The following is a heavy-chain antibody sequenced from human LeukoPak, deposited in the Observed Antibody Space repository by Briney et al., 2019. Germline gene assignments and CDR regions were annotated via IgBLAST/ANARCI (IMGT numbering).Heavy chain of an antibody. CDR2: FHDSEST. J-gene: IGHJ4*02. CDR1: GGSISNSY. Sequence: SETLSLTCTVSGGSISNSYWSWIRQPPGKGLEWIGFFHDSESTNYNPSLKSRVSISLDTSKNQVSLWLSSVTAADTAVYYCARRIKSGPKAAAGYFDYWGQGTLVTVSS. D-gene: IGHD6-13*01. CDR3: ARRIKSGPKAAAGYFDY. V-gene: IGHV4-59*12.